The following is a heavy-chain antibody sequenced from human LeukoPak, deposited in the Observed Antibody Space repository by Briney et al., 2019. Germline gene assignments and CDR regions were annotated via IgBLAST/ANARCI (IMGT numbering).Heavy chain of an antibody. CDR3: ARVRGITMVRGVPTVGY. CDR1: GYTFTGYY. D-gene: IGHD3-10*01. Sequence: ASEKVSCKASGYTFTGYYMHWARQAPGQGLEWMGWINPNSGGTNYAQKFQGRGTMTRDTSISTAYMELSRLRSDDTAVYYCARVRGITMVRGVPTVGYWGQGTLVTVSS. V-gene: IGHV1-2*02. J-gene: IGHJ4*02. CDR2: INPNSGGT.